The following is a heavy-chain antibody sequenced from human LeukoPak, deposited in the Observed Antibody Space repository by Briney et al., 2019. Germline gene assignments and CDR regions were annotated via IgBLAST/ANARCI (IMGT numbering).Heavy chain of an antibody. J-gene: IGHJ4*02. Sequence: GGSLRLSCAASGFTFSIHAMSWVRLAPGKGLEWVSSICGGGDTTYYADSVKGRFTISRDTSKNTLYLQMDGLRAEDMATYYCAKGRGGSCYSGLDSWGQGTLVTVSS. CDR3: AKGRGGSCYSGLDS. V-gene: IGHV3-23*01. CDR2: ICGGGDTT. CDR1: GFTFSIHA. D-gene: IGHD2-15*01.